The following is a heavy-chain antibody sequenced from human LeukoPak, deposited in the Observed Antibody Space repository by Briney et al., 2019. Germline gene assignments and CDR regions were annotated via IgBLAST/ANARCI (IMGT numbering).Heavy chain of an antibody. Sequence: PSETLSLTCTVSGGSIGSSRNYWGWIRQPPGKGLEWIASIYHSGTTYYNPSLKSRVTIFVHTSDNQFSLKLSSVTAADTAAYYCATGGGIAVAHAWGQGIVVTVSS. J-gene: IGHJ4*02. CDR1: GGSIGSSRNY. CDR2: IYHSGTT. CDR3: ATGGGIAVAHA. V-gene: IGHV4-39*01. D-gene: IGHD6-19*01.